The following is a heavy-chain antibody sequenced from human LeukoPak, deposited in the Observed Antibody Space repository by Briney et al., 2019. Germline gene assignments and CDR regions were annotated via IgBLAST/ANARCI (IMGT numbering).Heavy chain of an antibody. Sequence: PVKVSCKASGFTFTSSAMQWVRQARGQRLEWIGWIVVGSGNTNYAQKFQERVTITRDMSTSTAYMELSSLRSENTAVYYCAAESYYYGGNSSLLGYWGQRTLDTLFS. CDR3: AAESYYYGGNSSLLGY. J-gene: IGHJ4*02. CDR1: GFTFTSSA. D-gene: IGHD4-23*01. V-gene: IGHV1-58*02. CDR2: IVVGSGNT.